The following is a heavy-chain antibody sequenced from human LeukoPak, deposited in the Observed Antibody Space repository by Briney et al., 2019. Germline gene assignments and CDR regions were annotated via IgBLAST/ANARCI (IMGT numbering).Heavy chain of an antibody. CDR3: LFSIFQH. CDR1: GFTFSDAW. V-gene: IGHV3-15*01. D-gene: IGHD3-10*02. J-gene: IGHJ1*01. CDR2: IKSKTDGETI. Sequence: GGSLRLSCAASGFTFSDAWMSWVRQAPGKGLEWVGRIKSKTDGETIVYATPMKDRFRISRDDSKNTLYLQMNSLKTEDTAVYYCLFSIFQHWGQGTLVTVSS.